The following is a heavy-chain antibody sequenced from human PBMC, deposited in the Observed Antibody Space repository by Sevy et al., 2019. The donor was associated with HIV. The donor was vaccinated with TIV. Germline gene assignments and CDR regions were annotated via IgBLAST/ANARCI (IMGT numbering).Heavy chain of an antibody. CDR3: GRAQGYCVTNSCYGGSVNAFDI. V-gene: IGHV3-30*03. CDR2: ISYDGRNK. CDR1: GIIFTTSG. D-gene: IGHD2-2*01. J-gene: IGHJ3*02. Sequence: GGSLRLSCAVSGIIFTTSGMHWVRQAPGKGLEWVAVISYDGRNKFYGDSVKGRFTISRDNSKNILYSQMNSLRVEDTAFYYCGRAQGYCVTNSCYGGSVNAFDIWGQGTMVTVSS.